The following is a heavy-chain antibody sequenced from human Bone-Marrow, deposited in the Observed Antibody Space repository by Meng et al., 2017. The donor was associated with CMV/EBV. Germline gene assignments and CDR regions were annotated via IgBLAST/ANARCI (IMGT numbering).Heavy chain of an antibody. CDR3: ARDFPGRAGTTPFALGLDP. J-gene: IGHJ5*02. D-gene: IGHD1-1*01. V-gene: IGHV4-59*01. CDR1: GGSISSYY. Sequence: SETLSLTCTVSGGSISSYYWGWIRQPPGKGLEWIGYIYYSGSTNYNPSLKSRVTISVDTSKNQFSLKLSPVTAADTAVYYCARDFPGRAGTTPFALGLDPWGQGTLVTVSS. CDR2: IYYSGST.